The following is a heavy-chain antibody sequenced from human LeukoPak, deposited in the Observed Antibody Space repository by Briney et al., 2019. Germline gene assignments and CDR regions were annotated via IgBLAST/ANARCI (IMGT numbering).Heavy chain of an antibody. CDR3: ASPDY. V-gene: IGHV4-61*02. CDR2: IYTSGST. Sequence: SETLSLTCTVSGGSISSGSYYWSWIRQPAGKGLEWIGRIYTSGSTNYNPSLKSRVTISVDTSKNQFSLKLSSVTAADTAVYYCASPDYWGQGTLVTVSP. J-gene: IGHJ4*02. CDR1: GGSISSGSYY.